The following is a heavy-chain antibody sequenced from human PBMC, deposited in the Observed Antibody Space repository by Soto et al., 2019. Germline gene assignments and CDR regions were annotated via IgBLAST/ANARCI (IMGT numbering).Heavy chain of an antibody. CDR3: ARADSSGWSGDFDY. V-gene: IGHV1-69*12. Sequence: QVQLVQSGAEVKKPGSSVKVSCKSSGGTFSSYAINWVRQAPGQGLEWMGGIIPLFGVPNYAQKFQGRVTITAGDSTTTAYMELSSLRAEDTAVYYCARADSSGWSGDFDYWDQGILVTVSS. J-gene: IGHJ4*02. D-gene: IGHD6-19*01. CDR2: IIPLFGVP. CDR1: GGTFSSYA.